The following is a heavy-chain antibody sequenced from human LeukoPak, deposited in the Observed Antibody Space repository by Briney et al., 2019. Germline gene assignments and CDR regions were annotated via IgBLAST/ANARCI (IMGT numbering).Heavy chain of an antibody. Sequence: SETLSLICTVSGYSISSGYYWGWIRQPPGKGLEWIGSIYHSGSTYYNPSLKSRVTISVDTSKNQFSLKLSSVTAADTAVYYCASWDFWGQGTMVTVSS. D-gene: IGHD1-26*01. J-gene: IGHJ3*01. CDR1: GYSISSGYY. CDR2: IYHSGST. V-gene: IGHV4-38-2*02. CDR3: ASWDF.